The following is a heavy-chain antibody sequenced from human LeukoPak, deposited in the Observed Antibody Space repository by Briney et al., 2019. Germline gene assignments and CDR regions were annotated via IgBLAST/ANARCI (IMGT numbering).Heavy chain of an antibody. CDR3: ARAERSGWYDY. CDR2: IGTAGDT. J-gene: IGHJ4*02. CDR1: GFTFSSYD. D-gene: IGHD6-19*01. Sequence: PGGSLRLSCAASGFTFSSYDMHWVRQATGKGLEWVSAIGTAGDTYYPGSVKGRFTISRENAKNSLYLQMNSLRAGDTAVYYCARAERSGWYDYWGQGTLVTVSS. V-gene: IGHV3-13*01.